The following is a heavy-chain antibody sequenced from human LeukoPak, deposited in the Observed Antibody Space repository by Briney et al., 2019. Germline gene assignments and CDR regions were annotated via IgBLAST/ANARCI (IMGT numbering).Heavy chain of an antibody. CDR2: IIPIFGTA. CDR1: GGTFSSYA. D-gene: IGHD2-2*01. V-gene: IGHV1-69*13. CDR3: ASPRRVPAAIDDAFDI. Sequence: ASVKVSCKASGGTFSSYAISWVRQAPGQGLEWMGGIIPIFGTANYAQKFQGRVTITADESTSTAYMELSSLRSEDTAVYYCASPRRVPAAIDDAFDIWGQGTMVTVSS. J-gene: IGHJ3*02.